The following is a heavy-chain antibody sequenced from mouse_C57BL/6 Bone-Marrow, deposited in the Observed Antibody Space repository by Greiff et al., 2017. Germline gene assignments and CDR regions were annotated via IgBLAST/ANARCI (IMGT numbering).Heavy chain of an antibody. D-gene: IGHD1-2*01. J-gene: IGHJ4*01. CDR2: IHPNSGST. Sequence: QVQLQQPGAELVKPGASVKLSCKASGYTFTSYWMHWVKQRPGQGLEWIGMIHPNSGSTNYNEKFKSKATLTVDKSSSTAYMQLSSLTSEDSAVDYCARSLRPYYAMDYWGQGTSVTVSS. CDR1: GYTFTSYW. CDR3: ARSLRPYYAMDY. V-gene: IGHV1-64*01.